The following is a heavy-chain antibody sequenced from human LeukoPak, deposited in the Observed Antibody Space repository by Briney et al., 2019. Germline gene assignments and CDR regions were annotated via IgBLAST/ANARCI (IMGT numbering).Heavy chain of an antibody. J-gene: IGHJ3*02. CDR1: GGSISSGDYY. V-gene: IGHV4-30-4*01. D-gene: IGHD3-22*01. CDR2: IYYSGST. Sequence: SQTLSLTCTVSGGSISSGDYYCSWIRQPPGKGLEWIGYIYYSGSTYYNPSLKSRVTISVDTSKNQFSLKLSSVTAADTAVYYCARDSIRYYDSSGYPPARDAFDIWGQGTMVTVSS. CDR3: ARDSIRYYDSSGYPPARDAFDI.